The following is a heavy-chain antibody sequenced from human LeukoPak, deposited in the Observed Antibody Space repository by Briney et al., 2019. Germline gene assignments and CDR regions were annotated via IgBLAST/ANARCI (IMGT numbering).Heavy chain of an antibody. V-gene: IGHV1-46*01. CDR2: INPSGGST. Sequence: GASVKVSCKASGYTFTAYHIHWVRQAPGQGLEWMGIINPSGGSTNYAQKFRGRVTMTRDTSTSTVYMELSRLSSEDTAVFFCARAQYCSGAKCYFDYWGQGTLVTVSS. CDR1: GYTFTAYH. D-gene: IGHD2-15*01. J-gene: IGHJ4*02. CDR3: ARAQYCSGAKCYFDY.